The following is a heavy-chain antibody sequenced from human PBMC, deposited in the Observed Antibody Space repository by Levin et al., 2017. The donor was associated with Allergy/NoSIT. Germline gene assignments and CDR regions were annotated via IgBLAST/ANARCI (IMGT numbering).Heavy chain of an antibody. CDR1: GFTFSSYA. J-gene: IGHJ4*02. CDR2: ISGITTNT. V-gene: IGHV3-23*01. Sequence: TGGSLRLSCAASGFTFSSYAMTWVRQAPGKGLEWVSIISGITTNTYYADSVKGRFTISRDNSKSTLYLQMDSLRAEDTAVYYCARGPTMPRANYFDSWGQGTLVTVSS. D-gene: IGHD3-10*01. CDR3: ARGPTMPRANYFDS.